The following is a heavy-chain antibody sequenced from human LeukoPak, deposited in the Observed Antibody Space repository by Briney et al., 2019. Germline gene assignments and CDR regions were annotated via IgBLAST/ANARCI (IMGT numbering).Heavy chain of an antibody. CDR3: AQGGGYCSGGSCYVWFDP. J-gene: IGHJ5*02. CDR2: ISSSSSYI. D-gene: IGHD2-15*01. Sequence: GGSLRLSCAASGFTFSSYSMNWVRQAPGKGLEWVSSISSSSSYIYYADSVKGRFTISRDNAKNSLYPQMNSLRAEDTAVYYCAQGGGYCSGGSCYVWFDPWGQGTLVTVSS. CDR1: GFTFSSYS. V-gene: IGHV3-21*01.